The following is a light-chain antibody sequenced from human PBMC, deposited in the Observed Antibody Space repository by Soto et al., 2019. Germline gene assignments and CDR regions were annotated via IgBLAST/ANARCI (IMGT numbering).Light chain of an antibody. Sequence: AMNQSPLSLSVTPGEPASISCRSSQTLLHSNGYTYLDWYLQRPGQSPRRLIYKVSNRDSGVPARFSGSGSGTDFALKISRVEAEDVGVYYCMQGTHWPITFGQGTRLEIK. CDR2: KVS. CDR3: MQGTHWPIT. J-gene: IGKJ5*01. CDR1: QTLLHSNGYTY. V-gene: IGKV2-30*02.